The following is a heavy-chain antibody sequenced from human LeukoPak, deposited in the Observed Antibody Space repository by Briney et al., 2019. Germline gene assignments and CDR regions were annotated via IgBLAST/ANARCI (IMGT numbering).Heavy chain of an antibody. J-gene: IGHJ4*02. CDR3: ARAPNWDYFDY. CDR1: GGSVSSGSYY. Sequence: SETLSLTCTVSGGSVSSGSYYWSWIRQPPGKGLEWIGYIYYSGSTNYNPSLKSRVTISVDTSKNQFSLKLSSVTAADTAVYYCARAPNWDYFDYWGQGTLVTVSS. V-gene: IGHV4-61*01. D-gene: IGHD7-27*01. CDR2: IYYSGST.